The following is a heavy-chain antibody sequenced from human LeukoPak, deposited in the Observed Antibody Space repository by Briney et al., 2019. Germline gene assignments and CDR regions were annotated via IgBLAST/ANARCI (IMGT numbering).Heavy chain of an antibody. V-gene: IGHV5-51*01. J-gene: IGHJ6*02. D-gene: IGHD1-7*01. Sequence: GESLKISCKGSGYSFTNYWIAWVRQMPEKGLEWMGVIYPGDSDTRYSPSFQGQVTISADKSISTAYLQWSSLKASDTAMYYCARLPGTTSVYYYYGMDVWGQGTTVTVSS. CDR3: ARLPGTTSVYYYYGMDV. CDR2: IYPGDSDT. CDR1: GYSFTNYW.